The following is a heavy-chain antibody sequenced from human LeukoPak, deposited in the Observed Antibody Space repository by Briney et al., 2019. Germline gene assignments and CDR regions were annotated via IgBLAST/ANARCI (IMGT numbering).Heavy chain of an antibody. Sequence: SETLSLTCAVYGESFSSYYWNWIRQPPGKGLEWIGEINHSGSTNYNPSLKSRVTISVDTSKNQFSLKLSSVTAADTAVYYCARGASSGWYYFDYWGQGTLVTVSS. V-gene: IGHV4-34*01. D-gene: IGHD6-19*01. CDR2: INHSGST. J-gene: IGHJ4*02. CDR3: ARGASSGWYYFDY. CDR1: GESFSSYY.